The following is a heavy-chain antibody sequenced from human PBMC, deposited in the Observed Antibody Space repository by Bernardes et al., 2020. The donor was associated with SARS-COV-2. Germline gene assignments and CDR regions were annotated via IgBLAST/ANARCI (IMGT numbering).Heavy chain of an antibody. J-gene: IGHJ4*02. D-gene: IGHD3-22*01. Sequence: GGSLRLSCVGSGFTFSGSAIHWVRQASGKGLEWVGRIRSKPNNYAAGYAASVKGRFTISRDDSKNTAYLHMSSLKIADTAVYWCTRDYDRDLWGQGTRVTVSS. CDR3: TRDYDRDL. V-gene: IGHV3-73*01. CDR1: GFTFSGSA. CDR2: IRSKPNNYAA.